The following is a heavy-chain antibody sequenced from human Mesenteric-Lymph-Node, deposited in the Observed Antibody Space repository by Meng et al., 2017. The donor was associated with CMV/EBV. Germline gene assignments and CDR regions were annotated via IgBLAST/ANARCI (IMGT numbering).Heavy chain of an antibody. CDR2: INTNTGNP. J-gene: IGHJ4*02. CDR3: ARLGYNNELDF. Sequence: SCKASGYTFTSYGMNWVRQATGLGLEWMRWINTNTGNPTYAQSFTGRFVFSLDTSVTTSYLQINNLQVEDTAVYYCARLGYNNELDFWGRGTLVTVSS. CDR1: GYTFTSYG. V-gene: IGHV7-4-1*02. D-gene: IGHD5-24*01.